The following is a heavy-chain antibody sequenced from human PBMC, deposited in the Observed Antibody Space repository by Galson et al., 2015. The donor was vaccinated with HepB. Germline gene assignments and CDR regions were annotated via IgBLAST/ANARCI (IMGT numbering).Heavy chain of an antibody. J-gene: IGHJ4*02. CDR2: ISYDESQK. CDR1: GFMFDPYA. D-gene: IGHD4/OR15-4a*01. Sequence: SLRLSCAASGFMFDPYAMHWVRQAPGKGLEWVAIISYDESQKYYADSVKGRFTISRDNSKNTLFLQMKNLRADDTAVYYCAREERRGANCYLDSWGQGTLVTVSS. CDR3: AREERRGANCYLDS. V-gene: IGHV3-30*14.